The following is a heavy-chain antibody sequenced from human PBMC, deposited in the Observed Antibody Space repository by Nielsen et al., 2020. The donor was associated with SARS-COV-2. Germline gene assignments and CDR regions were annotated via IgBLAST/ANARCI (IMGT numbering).Heavy chain of an antibody. J-gene: IGHJ4*02. V-gene: IGHV3-23*01. CDR2: ISGGGTNS. CDR1: GFTFNTSA. D-gene: IGHD2-2*01. CDR3: ANDFGDCGSSTCRPK. Sequence: GESLKISCAASGFTFNTSAMSWIRPAPGQGLEWISAISGGGTNSFYADSVKGRFTISRDNSNHTLYLQLTNLRAEDTAVYYCANDFGDCGSSTCRPKWGQGSRITVSS.